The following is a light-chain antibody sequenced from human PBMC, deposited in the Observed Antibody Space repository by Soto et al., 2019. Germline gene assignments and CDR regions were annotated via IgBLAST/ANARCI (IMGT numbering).Light chain of an antibody. J-gene: IGKJ1*01. CDR2: GAS. Sequence: EIVLPQSPGTLSLSPGERATLSRSASQIVSNNYLAWYQQKPGQAPRLLIYGASSRATGIPARFSGSGSGTDFTLTISGLEVDDFAIYYCQQRYSWLRVFGQGTKVDIK. V-gene: IGKV3D-20*02. CDR3: QQRYSWLRV. CDR1: QIVSNNY.